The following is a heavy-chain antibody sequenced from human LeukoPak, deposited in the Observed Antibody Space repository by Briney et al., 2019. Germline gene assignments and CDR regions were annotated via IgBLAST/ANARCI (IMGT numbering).Heavy chain of an antibody. CDR1: GFTVSNNY. CDR3: ARDAGITGTTDLDY. CDR2: IYSGGST. V-gene: IGHV3-53*01. Sequence: GGSLRLSCAASGFTVSNNYMNWVRQAPGKGLEWVSLIYSGGSTYYADSVKGRFTISRDNAKSSLYLQMNSLRAEDTAVYYCARDAGITGTTDLDYWGQGTLVTVSS. D-gene: IGHD1-7*01. J-gene: IGHJ4*02.